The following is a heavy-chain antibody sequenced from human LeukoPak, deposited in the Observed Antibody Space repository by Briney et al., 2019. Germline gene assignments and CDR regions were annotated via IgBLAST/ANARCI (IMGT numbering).Heavy chain of an antibody. V-gene: IGHV3-7*01. CDR1: GFTFRSYW. J-gene: IGHJ4*02. Sequence: GGSLRLSCTASGFTFRSYWMSWVRQAPGKGLEWVANIKQDGSEKYYVDSVKGRFTISRDNAKNSLYLQMDSLRPEDTSLYYCATTDVPGAYWNYIYYWGQGTLVTVSS. CDR2: IKQDGSEK. D-gene: IGHD3-16*01. CDR3: ATTDVPGAYWNYIYY.